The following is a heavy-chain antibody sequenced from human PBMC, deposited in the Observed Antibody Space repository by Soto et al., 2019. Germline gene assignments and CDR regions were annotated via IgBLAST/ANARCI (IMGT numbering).Heavy chain of an antibody. J-gene: IGHJ5*02. CDR1: GFSLSNGRRG. Sequence: QVTLKESGPVLVKPTETLTLTCTVSGFSLSNGRRGVSWIRQPPGKALEWLAHIFSNDEKRFNTSLKSRLSIFKDTSKSQVVLIMTNMDPVDTATYSCARTEDGGRRLTPAGWFDAWGQGTLVTVSS. CDR3: ARTEDGGRRLTPAGWFDA. V-gene: IGHV2-26*01. D-gene: IGHD2-15*01. CDR2: IFSNDEK.